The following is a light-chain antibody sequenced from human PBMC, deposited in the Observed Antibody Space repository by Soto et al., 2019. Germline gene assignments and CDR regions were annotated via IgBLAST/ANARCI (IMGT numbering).Light chain of an antibody. J-gene: IGKJ2*01. V-gene: IGKV1-39*01. CDR1: HSINNY. CDR2: AAS. Sequence: IQMTQSPSSLSASVGDRVIITCRSDHSINNYLNWYQQRPGKVPKLLIYAASTLQSGVPSRFSGSGSGRVFTLTSNSLQPEDFATYYCQQSYSTLGTFGRGTRVEI. CDR3: QQSYSTLGT.